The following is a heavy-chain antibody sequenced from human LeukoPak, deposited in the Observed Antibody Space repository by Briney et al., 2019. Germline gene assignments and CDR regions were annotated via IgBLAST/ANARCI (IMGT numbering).Heavy chain of an antibody. Sequence: PGGSLRLSCAASGFTFSSYAMSWVRQAPGKGLEWVSAISGIGGSTYYADSVKGRFTISRDNSKNTLYLQINSLRAEDTAVYYCAKAGEYYYDSSGYLSGDAFDIWGQGTMVTVSS. CDR1: GFTFSSYA. J-gene: IGHJ3*02. V-gene: IGHV3-23*01. D-gene: IGHD3-22*01. CDR2: ISGIGGST. CDR3: AKAGEYYYDSSGYLSGDAFDI.